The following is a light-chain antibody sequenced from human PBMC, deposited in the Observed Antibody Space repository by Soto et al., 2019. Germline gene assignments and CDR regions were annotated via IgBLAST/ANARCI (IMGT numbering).Light chain of an antibody. V-gene: IGLV2-14*01. CDR1: SRDVGGYNF. J-gene: IGLJ1*01. CDR2: EVI. CDR3: GSYTSSSTYV. Sequence: QSVLTQPASVSGSPGQSITISCTGTSRDVGGYNFVSWYQQHPGKAPKLMIYEVINRPSGVSNRFSGSKSGNTASLTNSGLQAEDEADYYCGSYTSSSTYVFGTGTKLTVL.